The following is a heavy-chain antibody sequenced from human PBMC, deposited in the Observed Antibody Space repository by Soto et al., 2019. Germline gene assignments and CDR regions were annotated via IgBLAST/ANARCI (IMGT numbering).Heavy chain of an antibody. Sequence: GXSGKVCCKASGNTFTCYYMHLVRQAPGQGLEWMGWINPNSGGTNYAQKFQGRVTMTRDTSISTAYMELSRLRYDDTAVYYCARDSLYCSGGSCYPFFDDWGQGTLVTVSS. V-gene: IGHV1-2*02. CDR1: GNTFTCYY. J-gene: IGHJ4*02. CDR2: INPNSGGT. CDR3: ARDSLYCSGGSCYPFFDD. D-gene: IGHD2-15*01.